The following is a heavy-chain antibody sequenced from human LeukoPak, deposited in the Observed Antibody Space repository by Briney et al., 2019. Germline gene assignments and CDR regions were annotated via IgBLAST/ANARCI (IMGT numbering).Heavy chain of an antibody. D-gene: IGHD6-6*01. CDR3: ARLWDSSSSLDY. CDR1: GGSISGYY. J-gene: IGHJ4*02. CDR2: IYYSGGT. Sequence: PSETLFLTCTVSGGSISGYYWTWIRQPPGKGLGLEWIGYIYYSGGTNYNPSLKSRVTISIDTSKNQVSLKLSSVTAADTAVYYCARLWDSSSSLDYWGQGTLVTVSS. V-gene: IGHV4-59*08.